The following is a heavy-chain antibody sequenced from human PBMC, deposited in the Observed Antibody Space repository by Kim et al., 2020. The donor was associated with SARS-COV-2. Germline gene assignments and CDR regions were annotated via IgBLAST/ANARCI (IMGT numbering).Heavy chain of an antibody. J-gene: IGHJ6*03. CDR3: AIDRGIAVAEDYYYMDV. D-gene: IGHD6-19*01. V-gene: IGHV3-11*01. Sequence: VKGRLTISRDNAKNSLYLQRNSLRAEDTAVYYCAIDRGIAVAEDYYYMDVWGKGTTVTVSS.